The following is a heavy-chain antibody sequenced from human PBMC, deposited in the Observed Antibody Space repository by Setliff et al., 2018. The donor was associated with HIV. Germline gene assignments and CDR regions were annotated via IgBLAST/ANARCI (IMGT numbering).Heavy chain of an antibody. CDR1: GFTFSTAW. Sequence: GGSLRLSCAASGFTFSTAWMNWVRQAPGKGLEWVGHIKSKTDGGTTDYAAPVKGRFTISRDDSKNTLYLQMNSLKSEDTAVYYCTTMLSLWFGAPFDYWGQGTLVTVSS. V-gene: IGHV3-15*01. D-gene: IGHD3-10*01. J-gene: IGHJ4*02. CDR3: TTMLSLWFGAPFDY. CDR2: IKSKTDGGTT.